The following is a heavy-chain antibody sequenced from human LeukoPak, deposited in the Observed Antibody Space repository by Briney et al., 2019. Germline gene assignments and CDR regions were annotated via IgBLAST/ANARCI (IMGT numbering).Heavy chain of an antibody. D-gene: IGHD5-24*01. Sequence: GGSLRLSCAASGFGAASGFSVSGKYMSWVRQAPGEGLEWVSLIYSGSNTYYADSVKGRFTISRDNSKNTLYLQMNSLRAEDTAVYYCAKDFDRRPVEMFDYWGQGTLVTVSS. J-gene: IGHJ4*02. CDR2: IYSGSNT. CDR3: AKDFDRRPVEMFDY. V-gene: IGHV3-53*01. CDR1: GFSVSGKY.